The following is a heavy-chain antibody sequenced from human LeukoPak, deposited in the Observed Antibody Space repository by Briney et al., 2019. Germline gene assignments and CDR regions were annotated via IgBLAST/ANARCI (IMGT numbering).Heavy chain of an antibody. D-gene: IGHD5-18*01. CDR1: GGSISSYY. CDR2: ISYSGNT. CDR3: ARLYSYGDLIDY. V-gene: IGHV4-59*12. J-gene: IGHJ4*02. Sequence: PSETLSLTCTVSGGSISSYYWSWIRQPPGKGLEWIGYISYSGNTNYNPSLKSRVTISVDTSKNQFSLKLSSVTAADTAVYYCARLYSYGDLIDYWGQGTLVTVSS.